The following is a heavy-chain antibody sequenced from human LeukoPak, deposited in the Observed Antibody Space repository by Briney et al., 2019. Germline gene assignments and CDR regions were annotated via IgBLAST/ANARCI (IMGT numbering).Heavy chain of an antibody. D-gene: IGHD3-9*01. Sequence: PSETLSLTCTVSGGSISSSSYYWGWTRQPPGKGLEWIGSIYYSGSTYYNPSLKSRVTISVDTSKNQFSLKLSSVTAADTAVYYCARSSHDILTGYPTPPYYWGQGTLVTVSS. CDR3: ARSSHDILTGYPTPPYY. V-gene: IGHV4-39*01. CDR2: IYYSGST. J-gene: IGHJ4*02. CDR1: GGSISSSSYY.